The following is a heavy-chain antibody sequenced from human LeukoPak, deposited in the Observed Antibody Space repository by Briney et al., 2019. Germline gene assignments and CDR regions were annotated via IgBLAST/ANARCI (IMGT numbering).Heavy chain of an antibody. J-gene: IGHJ5*02. CDR1: GGSISSSSYS. Sequence: SETLSLTCTVSGGSISSSSYSWGWIRQPPGKGLEWIGRIYYSGSTYYNPSLKSRVTISVDTSKNQFSLKLSSVTAADTAVYYCARHYGGLRFLEWSPPAWFDPWGQGTLVTVSS. D-gene: IGHD3-3*01. CDR3: ARHYGGLRFLEWSPPAWFDP. V-gene: IGHV4-39*01. CDR2: IYYSGST.